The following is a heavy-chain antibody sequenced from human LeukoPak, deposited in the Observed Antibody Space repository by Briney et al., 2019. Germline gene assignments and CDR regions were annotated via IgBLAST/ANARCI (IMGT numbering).Heavy chain of an antibody. V-gene: IGHV4-59*12. D-gene: IGHD4-11*01. CDR3: ARGKIYSNYVGWFDP. CDR2: IYHTGTT. Sequence: KTSETLSLTCTVSGGSISSYYWSWIRQPPGKGLDWIGYIYHTGTTNYNPSLKSRVTMSVDTSKNQFSLKLSSVTAADTAVYYCARGKIYSNYVGWFDPWGQGTLVTVSS. CDR1: GGSISSYY. J-gene: IGHJ5*02.